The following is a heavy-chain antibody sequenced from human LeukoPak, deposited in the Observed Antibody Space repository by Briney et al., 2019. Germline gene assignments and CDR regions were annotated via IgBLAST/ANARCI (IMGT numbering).Heavy chain of an antibody. CDR1: GYTFTGHY. Sequence: ASVKVSCKASGYTFTGHYVHWVRQAPGQGLGWMGRINPDSGISNYAQKFQGRVTLTRDTSISAAYMELSSLTSDDTAVYYCARGAAIGQTRDYWGQGTLVIVSS. CDR2: INPDSGIS. CDR3: ARGAAIGQTRDY. D-gene: IGHD6-13*01. V-gene: IGHV1-2*06. J-gene: IGHJ4*02.